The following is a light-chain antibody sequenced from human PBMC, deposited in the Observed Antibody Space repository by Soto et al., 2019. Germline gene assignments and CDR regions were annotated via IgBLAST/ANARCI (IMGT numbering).Light chain of an antibody. J-gene: IGLJ1*01. V-gene: IGLV2-14*01. CDR1: SSDVGGYNY. CDR3: SSYTNSNTRQIV. CDR2: DVS. Sequence: QSALTQPASVSGSPGQSITISCTGTSSDVGGYNYVSWYQQHPGKAPKFMIYDVSNRPSGVSNRFSGSKSGNTASLTISGLQAEDEADYYCSSYTNSNTRQIVFGTGTQLTVL.